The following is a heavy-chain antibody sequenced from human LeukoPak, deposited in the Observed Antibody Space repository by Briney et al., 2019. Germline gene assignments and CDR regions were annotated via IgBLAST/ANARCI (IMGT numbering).Heavy chain of an antibody. CDR1: GLTVSSNY. Sequence: GGSLRLSCAASGLTVSSNYMSWVRQAPGKELEWVSVIYSGGNRYYADSVEGRFTISRDNFKNTLHLQMNSLRAEDTAVYYCASVDYWGQGTLVTVSS. CDR3: ASVDY. V-gene: IGHV3-53*01. J-gene: IGHJ4*02. CDR2: IYSGGNR.